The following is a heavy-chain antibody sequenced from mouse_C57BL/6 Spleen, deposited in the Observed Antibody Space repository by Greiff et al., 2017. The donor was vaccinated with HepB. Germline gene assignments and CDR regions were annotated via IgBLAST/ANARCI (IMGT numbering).Heavy chain of an antibody. Sequence: VQLQQSGPELVKPGASVKISCKASGYAFSSSWMNWVKQRPGKGLEWIGRIYPGDGDTNYNGKFKGKATLTADKSSSTAYMQLSSLTSEDSAVYFCARSLLLRSSMDYWGQGTSVTVSS. CDR1: GYAFSSSW. CDR3: ARSLLLRSSMDY. J-gene: IGHJ4*01. V-gene: IGHV1-82*01. CDR2: IYPGDGDT. D-gene: IGHD1-1*01.